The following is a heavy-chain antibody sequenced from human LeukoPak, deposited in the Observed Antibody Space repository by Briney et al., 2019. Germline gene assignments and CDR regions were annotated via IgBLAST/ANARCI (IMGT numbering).Heavy chain of an antibody. D-gene: IGHD2-21*01. V-gene: IGHV1-18*01. CDR2: ISAYNGNT. J-gene: IGHJ6*02. CDR3: ASGRTNSGYYYGMDV. CDR1: GYTFTSYG. Sequence: ASVKVSCKASGYTFTSYGISWVRQAPGQGLEWMGWISAYNGNTNYAQKLQGRVTMTTDTSTSTAYMELRSLRSDDTAVYYCASGRTNSGYYYGMDVWGQGTTVTVSS.